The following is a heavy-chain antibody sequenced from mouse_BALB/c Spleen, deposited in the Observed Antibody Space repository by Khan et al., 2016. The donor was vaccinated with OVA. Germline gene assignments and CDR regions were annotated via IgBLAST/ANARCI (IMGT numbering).Heavy chain of an antibody. CDR3: AREEAVYHFDH. Sequence: QIQLVQSGAELVRPGASVKLSCKTSGYIFTSYWIHWVKQRSGQGLEWIARIYPGTDNSYYNQKFKDKATLTADKSSSTAYMQLSSLTSEDSDVYYCAREEAVYHFDHWGQGTTLTVSS. CDR1: GYIFTSYW. J-gene: IGHJ2*01. V-gene: IGHV1-76*01. D-gene: IGHD3-3*01. CDR2: IYPGTDNS.